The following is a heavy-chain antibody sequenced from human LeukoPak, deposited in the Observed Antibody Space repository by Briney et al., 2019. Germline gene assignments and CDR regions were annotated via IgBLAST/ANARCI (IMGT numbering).Heavy chain of an antibody. CDR3: AKDRRHTVSGGYFDL. CDR1: GFTFSSYW. V-gene: IGHV3-74*01. CDR2: IKSDGSIT. Sequence: PGGSLRLSCAASGFTFSSYWMHWVRQAPGKGLVWVSRIKSDGSITSYADSVKGRFSISRDNAKNSLYLQMNSLRAGDTALYYCAKDRRHTVSGGYFDLWGRGTLVIVSS. D-gene: IGHD3-10*01. J-gene: IGHJ2*01.